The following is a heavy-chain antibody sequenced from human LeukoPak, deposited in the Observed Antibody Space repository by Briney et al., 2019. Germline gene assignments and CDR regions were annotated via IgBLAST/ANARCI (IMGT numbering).Heavy chain of an antibody. CDR3: ARDGGIAARSLDY. V-gene: IGHV4-59*01. Sequence: SETLSLTCTVSGGSISSYYWSWLRQPPGKGLEWIGYIYYSGSTNYNPSLKSRVTISVDTSKNQFSLKLSSVTAADTAVYYCARDGGIAARSLDYWGQGTLVTVSS. D-gene: IGHD6-6*01. CDR1: GGSISSYY. CDR2: IYYSGST. J-gene: IGHJ4*02.